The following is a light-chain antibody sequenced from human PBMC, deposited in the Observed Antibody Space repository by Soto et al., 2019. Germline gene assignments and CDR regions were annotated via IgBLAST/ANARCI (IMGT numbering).Light chain of an antibody. Sequence: DIQMTQSPSTLSASVGDRVTITCRASQSISSWLAWYQQKPGKAPKLLIYDASSLERGVPSRFRGSGSGTEFTLTISSLQPDDFATYYCQQYNSYSPNTFGQGTKLEIK. CDR1: QSISSW. CDR3: QQYNSYSPNT. J-gene: IGKJ2*01. V-gene: IGKV1-5*01. CDR2: DAS.